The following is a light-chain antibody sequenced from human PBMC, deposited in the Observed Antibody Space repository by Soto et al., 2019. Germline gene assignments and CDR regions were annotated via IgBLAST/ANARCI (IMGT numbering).Light chain of an antibody. V-gene: IGKV3-20*01. J-gene: IGKJ4*01. CDR2: GAS. Sequence: EIVLTQSPGTLSLSPGERATLSCRASQSVSSSYLAWYQQKPGQAPRLLIYGASSRATGIPDRFSGSGSGIDFTLTISRLEPDDFAVYYCQQYGSSPIFRGGTKVEIK. CDR3: QQYGSSPI. CDR1: QSVSSSY.